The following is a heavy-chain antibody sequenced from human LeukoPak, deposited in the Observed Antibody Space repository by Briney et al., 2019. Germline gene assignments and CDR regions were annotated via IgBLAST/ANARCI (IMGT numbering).Heavy chain of an antibody. V-gene: IGHV4-34*01. Sequence: SETLSLTCTVSGGSMRSNYWSLIRQPPGKGLEWIGEINHSGSTNYNPSLKSRVTISVDTSKNQFSLKLSSVTAADTAVYYCARRGNSGSYLYYFDYWGQGTLVTVSS. CDR2: INHSGST. J-gene: IGHJ4*02. CDR1: GGSMRSNY. CDR3: ARRGNSGSYLYYFDY. D-gene: IGHD1-26*01.